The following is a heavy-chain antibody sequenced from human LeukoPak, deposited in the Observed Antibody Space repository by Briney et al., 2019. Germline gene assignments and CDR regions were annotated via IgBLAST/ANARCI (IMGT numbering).Heavy chain of an antibody. CDR1: GFPLNQHG. Sequence: GGPLRLSCTASGFPLNQHGMSWLPHAPGKALEGVCGINWSGGSPGYADPLRGRFTISRDNAKNSLYLQMDSLRAEDTAFYYCAKAPSTSPCYFYYWGQGTLVTVSS. D-gene: IGHD2-2*01. CDR2: INWSGGSP. CDR3: AKAPSTSPCYFYY. J-gene: IGHJ4*02. V-gene: IGHV3-20*04.